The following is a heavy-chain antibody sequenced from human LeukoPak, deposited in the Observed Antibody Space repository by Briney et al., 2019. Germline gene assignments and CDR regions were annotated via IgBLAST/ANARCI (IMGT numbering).Heavy chain of an antibody. Sequence: GGSLRLSCAASGFTFNSYAMSWVRQAPGKGLEWVSAISGSGGSTYYADPVKGRFTISRDNSKNTLYLQMNSLRAEDTAVYYCATRIVVVVAATPFPVYWGQGTLVTVSS. CDR2: ISGSGGST. CDR1: GFTFNSYA. V-gene: IGHV3-23*01. J-gene: IGHJ4*02. CDR3: ATRIVVVVAATPFPVY. D-gene: IGHD2-15*01.